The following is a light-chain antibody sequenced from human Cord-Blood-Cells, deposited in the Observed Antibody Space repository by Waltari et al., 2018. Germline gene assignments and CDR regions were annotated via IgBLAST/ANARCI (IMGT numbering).Light chain of an antibody. CDR2: EGS. J-gene: IGLJ3*02. CDR3: CSYAGSSTWV. V-gene: IGLV2-23*01. Sequence: QSALTQPASVSGSPGQSITISCTGTSRDVGRYNLVSWYQQHPGEAPKRMINEGSKRPSGVSNRFSGSKSGNTASLTISGLQAEDEADYYCCSYAGSSTWVFGGGTKLTVL. CDR1: SRDVGRYNL.